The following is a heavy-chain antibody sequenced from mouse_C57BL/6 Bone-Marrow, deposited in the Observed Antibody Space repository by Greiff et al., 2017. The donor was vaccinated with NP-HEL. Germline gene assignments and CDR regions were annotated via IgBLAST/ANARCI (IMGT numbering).Heavy chain of an antibody. CDR3: ARRRTGYAMDY. CDR1: GFTFSDYG. V-gene: IGHV5-15*01. Sequence: EVQVVESGGGLVQPGASLKLSCAASGFTFSDYGMAWVRQAPGKGPEWVASISTLACSIYYADNVTGRFNLTGENAKNTRYLEMSSLRSEDTAMYYCARRRTGYAMDYWGQGTSVTVSS. D-gene: IGHD4-1*01. J-gene: IGHJ4*01. CDR2: ISTLACSI.